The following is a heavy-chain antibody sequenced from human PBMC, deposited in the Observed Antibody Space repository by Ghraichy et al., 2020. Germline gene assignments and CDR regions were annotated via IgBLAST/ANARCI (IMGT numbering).Heavy chain of an antibody. J-gene: IGHJ4*02. V-gene: IGHV2-5*02. CDR2: IYWDDDK. CDR3: AHIRMYSSGWPGWATIGYFDY. D-gene: IGHD6-19*01. Sequence: SGPTLVKPTQTLTLTCTFSGFSLSTSGVGVGWIRQPPGKALEWLALIYWDDDKRYSPSLKSRLTITKDTSKNQVVLTMTNMDPVDTATYYCAHIRMYSSGWPGWATIGYFDYWGQGTLVTVSS. CDR1: GFSLSTSGVG.